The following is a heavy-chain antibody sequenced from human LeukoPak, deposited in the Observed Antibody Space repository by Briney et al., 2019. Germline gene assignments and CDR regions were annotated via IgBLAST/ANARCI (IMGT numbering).Heavy chain of an antibody. CDR3: AKDHDSSAYSYFDY. J-gene: IGHJ4*02. CDR2: ITGNGGST. D-gene: IGHD3-22*01. Sequence: GGSLRLSCAASGFIFCSYAMTWVRQAPGKGVEWVSAITGNGGSTYYADSEKGQFTISRDNSKNTLYQQMNSLRAEDTAVYYCAKDHDSSAYSYFDYWGQGTLATVSS. V-gene: IGHV3-23*01. CDR1: GFIFCSYA.